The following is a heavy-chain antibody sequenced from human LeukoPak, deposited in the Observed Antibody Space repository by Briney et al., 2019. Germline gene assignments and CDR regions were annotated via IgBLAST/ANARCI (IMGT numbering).Heavy chain of an antibody. J-gene: IGHJ3*02. CDR1: GFSVTTKY. V-gene: IGHV3-53*01. Sequence: GGSLRLSCAASGFSVTTKYMSWVRQAPGKGLEGVSVMYSGGGTIYSDSVKGRFTISRDNSKNTLFLEMNSLRAEDTAVYYCAREKSYYEYAFDMWGQGTMVTVSS. CDR2: MYSGGGT. D-gene: IGHD3-22*01. CDR3: AREKSYYEYAFDM.